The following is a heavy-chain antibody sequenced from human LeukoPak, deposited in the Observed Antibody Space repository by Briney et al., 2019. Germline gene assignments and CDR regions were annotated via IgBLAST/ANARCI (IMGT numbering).Heavy chain of an antibody. V-gene: IGHV1-8*01. D-gene: IGHD3-9*01. CDR3: ARGGITYNDIWTGYYVGDY. CDR1: GYTFTSYD. Sequence: ASVKVSCKASGYTFTSYDINWVRQATGQGLEWMGWMNPNSGNTGYAQKFQGRVTMTRDTSISTAYMELSSLRSEDTAVYYCARGGITYNDIWTGYYVGDYWGQRTLVTVSS. CDR2: MNPNSGNT. J-gene: IGHJ4*02.